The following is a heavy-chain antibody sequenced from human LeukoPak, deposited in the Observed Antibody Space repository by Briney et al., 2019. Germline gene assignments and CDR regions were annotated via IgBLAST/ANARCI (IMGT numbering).Heavy chain of an antibody. J-gene: IGHJ6*03. CDR2: ISWNSGAI. V-gene: IGHV3-9*01. D-gene: IGHD3-10*01. Sequence: GRSLRLSCAASGFTFDDYAMHWVRQAPGKGLEWASGISWNSGAIGYADSVKGRFTISRDKAKNSLFLQMNSLRPEDTAVYYCAKDGGVRKYYYYYYMDVWGKGTTVTVSS. CDR3: AKDGGVRKYYYYYYMDV. CDR1: GFTFDDYA.